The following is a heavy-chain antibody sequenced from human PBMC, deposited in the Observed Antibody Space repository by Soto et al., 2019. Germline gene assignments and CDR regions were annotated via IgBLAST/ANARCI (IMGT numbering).Heavy chain of an antibody. Sequence: EVQLLESGGGLVQPGGSLRLSCAASGFTFSSYAMSWVRQAPGKGLEWVSAISGSGGSTYYADSVKGRFTISRDNSKNTLSLQLTSLRAEDTAVYYCAKGAFYYDSSVYYGDWGQGTLVTVSS. CDR2: ISGSGGST. J-gene: IGHJ4*02. CDR3: AKGAFYYDSSVYYGD. V-gene: IGHV3-23*01. CDR1: GFTFSSYA. D-gene: IGHD3-22*01.